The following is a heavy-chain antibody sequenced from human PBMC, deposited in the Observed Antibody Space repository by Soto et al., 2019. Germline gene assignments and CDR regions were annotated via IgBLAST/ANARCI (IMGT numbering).Heavy chain of an antibody. CDR1: RFTFTSCA. J-gene: IGHJ4*02. CDR2: ISYDGSYK. V-gene: IGHV3-30-3*01. CDR3: AKDTGGWYGGSPGLFHFDS. D-gene: IGHD6-19*01. Sequence: GGSLRLSCAASRFTFTSCAMHWVRQAPGKGLEWLAVISYDGSYKFYADSVKGRFTISRDNSKNTLFLQMNSLRVEDTAVYYCAKDTGGWYGGSPGLFHFDSWGQGSLVTVS.